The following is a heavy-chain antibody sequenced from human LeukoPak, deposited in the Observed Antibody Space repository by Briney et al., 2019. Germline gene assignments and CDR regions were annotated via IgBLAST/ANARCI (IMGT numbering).Heavy chain of an antibody. CDR2: IYHGGTT. D-gene: IGHD3-10*01. J-gene: IGHJ4*02. V-gene: IGHV4-39*07. Sequence: SETLSLTCTVSGGSVSSGSYYWSWVRQPPGKGLEWIGEIYHGGTTTYNPSLKSRVTISIDKSMNQFSLNLTSVTAADTAVYYCARDWAYNYGSGTYYFSHFDHWGQGILVTVSS. CDR1: GGSVSSGSYY. CDR3: ARDWAYNYGSGTYYFSHFDH.